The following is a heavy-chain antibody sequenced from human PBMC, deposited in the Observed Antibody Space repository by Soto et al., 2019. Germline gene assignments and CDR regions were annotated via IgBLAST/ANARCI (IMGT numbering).Heavy chain of an antibody. CDR3: AREMYTSRGSPFDY. D-gene: IGHD6-13*01. V-gene: IGHV1-46*01. J-gene: IGHJ4*02. CDR1: GYPFSSYY. CDR2: INPSGGST. Sequence: ASVKVSGKASGYPFSSYYVHWVRQAPGQGLEWMGFINPSGGSTSYAQKFQGRVTMTRDTSTSTVYMEVSSLRSEDTAVYYCAREMYTSRGSPFDYWGQRALVTVSS.